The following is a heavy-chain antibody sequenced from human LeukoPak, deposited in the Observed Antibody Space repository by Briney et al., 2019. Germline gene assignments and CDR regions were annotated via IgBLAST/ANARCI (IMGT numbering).Heavy chain of an antibody. CDR3: ARDYGGNSNDY. V-gene: IGHV4-34*01. CDR2: INHSGST. CDR1: GHSLGSGMYY. J-gene: IGHJ4*02. Sequence: SETLSLPCTVSGHSLGSGMYYWSWIRQPPGKGLEWIGEINHSGSTNYNPSLKSRVTISVDTSKNQFSLKLSSVTAADTAVYYCARDYGGNSNDYWGQGTLVTVSS. D-gene: IGHD4-23*01.